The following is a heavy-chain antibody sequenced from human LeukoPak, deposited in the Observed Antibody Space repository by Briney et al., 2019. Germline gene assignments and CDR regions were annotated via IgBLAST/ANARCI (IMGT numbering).Heavy chain of an antibody. Sequence: GGSLRLFCAASGFTLSSYGMHWVRQAPGKGLEWVAVISYDGSNKYYADSVKGRFTISRDNSKNTLYLQMNSLRAEDTAVYYCAKDLTRIAAAGTSDYWGQGTLVTVSS. J-gene: IGHJ4*02. CDR1: GFTLSSYG. CDR2: ISYDGSNK. V-gene: IGHV3-30*18. CDR3: AKDLTRIAAAGTSDY. D-gene: IGHD6-13*01.